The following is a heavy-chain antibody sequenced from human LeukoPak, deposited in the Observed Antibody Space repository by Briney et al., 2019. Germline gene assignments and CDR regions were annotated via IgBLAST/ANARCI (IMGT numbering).Heavy chain of an antibody. Sequence: GGSLRLSCTVSGFTLSSYEMTWIRQAPGKGLEWVSSIEYSETSTHYADSVKGRFTISRDNSKNTLYLQLNSLSDEDTAVYFCTRNSGWYGISWCQGTLVTVSS. CDR2: IEYSETST. V-gene: IGHV3-23*01. J-gene: IGHJ4*02. CDR1: GFTLSSYE. CDR3: TRNSGWYGIS. D-gene: IGHD6-19*01.